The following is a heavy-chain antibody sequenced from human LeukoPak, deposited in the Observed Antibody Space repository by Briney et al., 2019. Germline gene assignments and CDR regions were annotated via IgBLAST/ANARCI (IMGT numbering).Heavy chain of an antibody. CDR3: ARIMIALPGLPDS. D-gene: IGHD3-16*01. CDR2: ISRDSKYI. Sequence: GGSLSLSCAASGFAFSIYAMEWARRARGRGLEWVSSISRDSKYIYYADSVKGRFTISRDNAKTSLYLQMNSLRGEDTAVYYCARIMIALPGLPDSWGQGTLVTVSS. J-gene: IGHJ4*02. V-gene: IGHV3-21*01. CDR1: GFAFSIYA.